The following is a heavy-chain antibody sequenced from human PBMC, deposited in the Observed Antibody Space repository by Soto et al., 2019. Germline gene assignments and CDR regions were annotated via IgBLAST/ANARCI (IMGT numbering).Heavy chain of an antibody. CDR2: INAGNGNT. CDR1: GYTFTSYA. CDR3: ARGESGRGGSCYSWGWFDP. V-gene: IGHV1-3*05. D-gene: IGHD2-15*01. Sequence: QVQLVQSGAEEKKPGASVKVSCKASGYTFTSYAMHWVRQAPGQRLEWMGWINAGNGNTKYSQKFQGRVTITRDTPASTVFMKLSSMRSDDTDVYYCARGESGRGGSCYSWGWFDPWGQGTLVTVSS. J-gene: IGHJ5*02.